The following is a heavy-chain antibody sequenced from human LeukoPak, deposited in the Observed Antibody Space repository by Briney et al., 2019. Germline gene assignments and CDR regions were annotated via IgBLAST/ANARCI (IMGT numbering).Heavy chain of an antibody. D-gene: IGHD3-22*01. V-gene: IGHV3-30*03. Sequence: GGSLRLSCAASGFTFSSYGMHWVRQAPGKGPEWVAVISYDGSNKYYADSVKGRFTISRDNSKNTLYLQMNSLRAEDTAVYYCARALYDSSGYYFDYWGQGTLVTVSS. CDR3: ARALYDSSGYYFDY. CDR2: ISYDGSNK. J-gene: IGHJ4*02. CDR1: GFTFSSYG.